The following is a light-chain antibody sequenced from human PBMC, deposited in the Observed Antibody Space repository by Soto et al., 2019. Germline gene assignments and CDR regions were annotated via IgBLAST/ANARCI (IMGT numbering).Light chain of an antibody. CDR2: EVS. Sequence: QSALTQPASVSGSPGQSITISCTGTSSDVGNYKFVSWYQQHPGKVPKLLMYEVSNRPSGISNRFSGSKSGNTASLTISGLQAEDEADYSCSAYTSTNTVLFGGGTKVTVL. CDR1: SSDVGNYKF. J-gene: IGLJ2*01. CDR3: SAYTSTNTVL. V-gene: IGLV2-14*01.